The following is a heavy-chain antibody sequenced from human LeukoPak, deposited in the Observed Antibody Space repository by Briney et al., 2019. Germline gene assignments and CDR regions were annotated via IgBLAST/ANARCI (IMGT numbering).Heavy chain of an antibody. V-gene: IGHV3-21*01. D-gene: IGHD6-13*01. Sequence: GGSLRLSCAASGFTFSNYNMNWVRQAPGKGLDWVSSINSRSTYISYADSVKGRFTISRDNAKNSLYLQMNGLRAEDTAIYYCARVIYSSTWYFDSWGQGTLVTVSS. CDR1: GFTFSNYN. J-gene: IGHJ4*02. CDR2: INSRSTYI. CDR3: ARVIYSSTWYFDS.